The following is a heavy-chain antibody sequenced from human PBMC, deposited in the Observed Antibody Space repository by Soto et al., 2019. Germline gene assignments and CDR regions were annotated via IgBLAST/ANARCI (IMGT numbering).Heavy chain of an antibody. CDR2: ISGSGGST. CDR3: AKNPTVTNYYYYYYMDV. D-gene: IGHD4-17*01. J-gene: IGHJ6*03. V-gene: IGHV3-23*01. CDR1: GFTFSSYA. Sequence: GGSLRLSCAASGFTFSSYAMSWVRQAPGKGLEWVSAISGSGGSTYYADSVKGRFTISRDNSKNTLYLQMNSLRAEDTAVYYCAKNPTVTNYYYYYYMDVWGKGTTVTVSS.